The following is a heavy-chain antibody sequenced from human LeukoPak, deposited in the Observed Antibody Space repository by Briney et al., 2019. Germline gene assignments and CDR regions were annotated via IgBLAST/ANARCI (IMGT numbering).Heavy chain of an antibody. V-gene: IGHV4-61*01. CDR2: IYYSGST. D-gene: IGHD6-13*01. CDR1: GGSISSSYY. J-gene: IGHJ4*02. Sequence: SGTLSLTCAVSGGSISSSYYWSWIRQPPGKGLEWIGYIYYSGSTNYNPSLKSRVTISVDTSKNQFSLKLSSVTAADTAVYYCARARSSWSHGTYFDYWGQGTLVTVSS. CDR3: ARARSSWSHGTYFDY.